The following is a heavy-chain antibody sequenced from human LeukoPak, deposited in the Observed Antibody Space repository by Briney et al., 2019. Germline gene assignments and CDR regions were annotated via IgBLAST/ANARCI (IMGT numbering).Heavy chain of an antibody. CDR2: IKQDGSEK. CDR1: GFTFSSYW. J-gene: IGHJ6*02. Sequence: GGSLRLSCAASGFTFSSYWMSWVRQAPGKGLEWVANIKQDGSEKYYVDSVKGRFTVSRDNAKNSLYLQMNSLRAEDTAVYYCARLPVDATYYYYYGMDVWGQGTTVTVSS. V-gene: IGHV3-7*01. D-gene: IGHD2-15*01. CDR3: ARLPVDATYYYYYGMDV.